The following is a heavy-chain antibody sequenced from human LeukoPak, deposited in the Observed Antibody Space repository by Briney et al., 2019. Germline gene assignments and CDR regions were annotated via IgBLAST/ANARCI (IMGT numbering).Heavy chain of an antibody. J-gene: IGHJ4*02. CDR1: GFTFSSYE. Sequence: PGGSLRLSCAASGFTFSSYEMNWVRQAPGKGLEWVSYIGSSATAIYYADSVKGRFTISRDSAKNSLYLQMNSLRGEDTAVYYCARGYRYGLDDWGQGTLVTVSS. CDR2: IGSSATAI. CDR3: ARGYRYGLDD. V-gene: IGHV3-48*03. D-gene: IGHD5-18*01.